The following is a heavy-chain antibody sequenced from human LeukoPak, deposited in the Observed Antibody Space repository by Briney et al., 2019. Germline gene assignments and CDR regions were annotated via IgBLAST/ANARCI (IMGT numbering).Heavy chain of an antibody. V-gene: IGHV3-53*01. CDR2: IYSGGST. D-gene: IGHD3-22*01. J-gene: IGHJ4*02. CDR1: GFTVSSNY. CDR3: ARAKYYYDSSGTPYYFDY. Sequence: GGSLRLSCAASGFTVSSNYMSWVRQAPGKGLEWVSVIYSGGSTYYADSVKGRFTISRDNSKNTLYLQMNSLRAEDTAVYYCARAKYYYDSSGTPYYFDYWGQGTLVTVSS.